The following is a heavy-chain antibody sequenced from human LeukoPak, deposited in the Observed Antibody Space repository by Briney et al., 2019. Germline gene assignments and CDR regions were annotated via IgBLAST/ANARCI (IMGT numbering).Heavy chain of an antibody. Sequence: GGSLRLSCAASGFTFSSYWMHWVRQAPGKGLVWVSRINSDGSSTSYADSVKGRFTISRDNAKNTLYLQMNSLRAEDTAVYYCARDSGDFQAPYWYFDLWGRGTLVTVSS. D-gene: IGHD2-21*01. CDR2: INSDGSST. CDR3: ARDSGDFQAPYWYFDL. CDR1: GFTFSSYW. J-gene: IGHJ2*01. V-gene: IGHV3-74*01.